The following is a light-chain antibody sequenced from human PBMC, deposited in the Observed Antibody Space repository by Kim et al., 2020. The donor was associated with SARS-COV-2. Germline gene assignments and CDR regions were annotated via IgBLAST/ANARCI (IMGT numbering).Light chain of an antibody. J-gene: IGKJ4*01. V-gene: IGKV1-8*01. CDR2: AAS. CDR1: QGISSY. CDR3: QQYYNYPLT. Sequence: AIRMTQSPSSFSASTGDRVTITCRASQGISSYLAWYQQKPGKAPKLLIYAASTLQSGVPSRFSGSGSGTDFTLTISCLQSEDFATYYCQQYYNYPLTFGGGTKVEI.